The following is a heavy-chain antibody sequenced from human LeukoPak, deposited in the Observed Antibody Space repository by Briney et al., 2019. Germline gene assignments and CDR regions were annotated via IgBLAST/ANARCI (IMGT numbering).Heavy chain of an antibody. CDR3: ARVAQLWFGNDY. Sequence: GGSLRLSCAASGFTFSDYYMTWIRQAPGTGLEWVSYISSSGSTIYYADSLKGRFNISRNNAKNSLYLQMNSLRAEDTAVYYCARVAQLWFGNDYWGQGTLVTVSS. D-gene: IGHD5-18*01. CDR1: GFTFSDYY. J-gene: IGHJ4*02. V-gene: IGHV3-11*04. CDR2: ISSSGSTI.